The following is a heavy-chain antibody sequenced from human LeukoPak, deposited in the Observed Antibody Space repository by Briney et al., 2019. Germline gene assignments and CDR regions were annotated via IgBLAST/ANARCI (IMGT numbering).Heavy chain of an antibody. J-gene: IGHJ4*02. CDR3: ARDSQFIGPLY. D-gene: IGHD5-24*01. CDR2: IMSDGRST. CDR1: GFTFTTYG. V-gene: IGHV3-74*01. Sequence: GGSLRLSCAASGFTFTTYGMHWVRQAPGKGLVWVSRIMSDGRSTYADSVKGRFTISRDTAKNTLYLQMNSLRAEDTTVYYCARDSQFIGPLYWGQGTLVTVSS.